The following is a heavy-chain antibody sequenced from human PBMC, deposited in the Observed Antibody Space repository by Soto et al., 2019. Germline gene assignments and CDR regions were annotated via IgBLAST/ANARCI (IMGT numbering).Heavy chain of an antibody. Sequence: PGGSLRLSCAASGFTFSSYSMNWVRQAPGKGLEWVSSISSSSSYIYYADSVKGRFTISRDNAKNSLYLQMNSLRAEDTAVYYCARFNQNVLLWFGELYYFDYWGQGTLVTVSS. CDR2: ISSSSSYI. V-gene: IGHV3-21*01. J-gene: IGHJ4*02. CDR3: ARFNQNVLLWFGELYYFDY. D-gene: IGHD3-10*01. CDR1: GFTFSSYS.